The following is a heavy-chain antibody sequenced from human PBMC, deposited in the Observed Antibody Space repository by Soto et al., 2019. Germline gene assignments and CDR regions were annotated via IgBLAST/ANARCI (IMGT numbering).Heavy chain of an antibody. Sequence: QVQLQQWGAGLLKPSETLSLTCAVYGGSFSGYYWSWIRQPPGKGLEWIGEINHSGSTNYNPSLKSRVPISVDTSKNQFSLKLSSVTAADTAVYYCARGRGIAVARRWFDPWGQGTLVTVPS. CDR3: ARGRGIAVARRWFDP. V-gene: IGHV4-34*01. J-gene: IGHJ5*02. CDR2: INHSGST. CDR1: GGSFSGYY. D-gene: IGHD6-19*01.